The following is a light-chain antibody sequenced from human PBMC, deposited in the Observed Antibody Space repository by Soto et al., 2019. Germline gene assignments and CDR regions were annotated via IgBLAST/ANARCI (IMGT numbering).Light chain of an antibody. Sequence: DIQMTQSPSSLSASVGDRVTITCRASQSISSYLNWYQQKPGKAPKLLIYAASSLQSGVPSRFSGSFFGKNFPTTISSLQPEVFATSYCKKSNSPPTTFGQGTRLEIK. CDR2: AAS. CDR1: QSISSY. J-gene: IGKJ5*01. V-gene: IGKV1-39*01. CDR3: KKSNSPPTT.